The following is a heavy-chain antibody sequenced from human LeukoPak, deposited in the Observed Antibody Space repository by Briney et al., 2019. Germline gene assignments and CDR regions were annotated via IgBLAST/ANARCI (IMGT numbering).Heavy chain of an antibody. D-gene: IGHD6-13*01. CDR3: AMAYSISWYYFDY. Sequence: SETLSLTCTVSGGSIRGYVWTWIRQPPGKGVEWIGYIYYSGGTNYSPSLKSRVTIAVDTSKNQFSLRLSSVTAADTAVYYCAMAYSISWYYFDYWGQGTLVTVSS. J-gene: IGHJ4*02. CDR1: GGSIRGYV. V-gene: IGHV4-59*01. CDR2: IYYSGGT.